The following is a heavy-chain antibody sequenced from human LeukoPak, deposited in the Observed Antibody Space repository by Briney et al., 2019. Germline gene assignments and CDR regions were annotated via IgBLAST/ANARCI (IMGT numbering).Heavy chain of an antibody. CDR2: IYYSGST. V-gene: IGHV4-59*01. D-gene: IGHD4-11*01. CDR1: GGSISSYY. J-gene: IGHJ6*02. Sequence: SETLSLTCTVSGGSISSYYWSWIRQPPGKGLEWIGFIYYSGSTNYNPSLKSRVSLSVDTSKNQFSLKLSSVTAADTAVYYCARDAASTRNGMDVWGQGTTVTVSS. CDR3: ARDAASTRNGMDV.